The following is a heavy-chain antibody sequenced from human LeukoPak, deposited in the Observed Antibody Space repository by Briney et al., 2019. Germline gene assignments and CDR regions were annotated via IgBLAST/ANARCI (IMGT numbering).Heavy chain of an antibody. Sequence: SETLSLTCTVSGGSISTSNYYWGWIRQPPGKGLEWIGNIFYSGSTYYSPSLKSRVTISVDTSKNQFSLKLSSVTAADTAVYYCARSEGYCSGGSCYAEYFQHWGQGTLVTVSS. CDR3: ARSEGYCSGGSCYAEYFQH. V-gene: IGHV4-39*07. CDR2: IFYSGST. D-gene: IGHD2-15*01. J-gene: IGHJ1*01. CDR1: GGSISTSNYY.